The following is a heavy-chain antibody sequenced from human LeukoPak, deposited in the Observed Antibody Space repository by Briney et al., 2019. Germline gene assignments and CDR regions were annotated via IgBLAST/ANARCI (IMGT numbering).Heavy chain of an antibody. J-gene: IGHJ6*03. CDR1: GYSISSGYY. V-gene: IGHV4-38-2*02. Sequence: PSETLSLTCAVSGYSISSGYYWGWIRQPPGKGLEWIGRIYTSGSTNYNPSLKSRVTISVDTSKNQFSLKLSSVTAADTAVYYCARELRWEVYYYMDVWGKGTTVTVSS. CDR3: ARELRWEVYYYMDV. CDR2: IYTSGST. D-gene: IGHD1-26*01.